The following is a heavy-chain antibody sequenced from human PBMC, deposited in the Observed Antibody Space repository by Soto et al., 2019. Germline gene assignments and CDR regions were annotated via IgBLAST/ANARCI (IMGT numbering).Heavy chain of an antibody. Sequence: GSLRLACSASGFTFSSYWMTWVRQAPGTGLEWVANIKQDGSDKYYVDSVKGRFTMSRDNAKNSVYLQMNSLRAEDTAVYYCARGRSSIEYWGQGTLVTVYS. CDR3: ARGRSSIEY. CDR2: IKQDGSDK. CDR1: GFTFSSYW. V-gene: IGHV3-7*01. J-gene: IGHJ4*02.